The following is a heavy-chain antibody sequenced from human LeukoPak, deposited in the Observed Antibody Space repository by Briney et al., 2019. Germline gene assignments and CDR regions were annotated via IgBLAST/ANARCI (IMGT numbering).Heavy chain of an antibody. CDR2: ISSSGFST. J-gene: IGHJ4*02. CDR1: GFNFSDYY. CDR3: ARGKRRFDY. Sequence: GSLPLSCAASGFNFSDYYMSWIRQAPGKGLEWVSYISSSGFSTYYAGSVKGRFTISRDNARNSLYLQMNSLAPEDTALYYCARGKRRFDYWGQGTLVSVSS. V-gene: IGHV3-11*01.